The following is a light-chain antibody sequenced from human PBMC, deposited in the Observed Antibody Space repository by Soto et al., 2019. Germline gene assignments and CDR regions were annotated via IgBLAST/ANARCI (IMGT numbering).Light chain of an antibody. CDR1: QSVSSN. J-gene: IGKJ1*01. Sequence: EIVMTQSPATLSVSPGERATLSCRASQSVSSNLAWYQQKAGQAPRLLMYGASTRATGIPARFSGSGSGTEFTLTISSLQSEDFAVYYCQQYDNWPRTFGQGTTVDIK. CDR3: QQYDNWPRT. V-gene: IGKV3-15*01. CDR2: GAS.